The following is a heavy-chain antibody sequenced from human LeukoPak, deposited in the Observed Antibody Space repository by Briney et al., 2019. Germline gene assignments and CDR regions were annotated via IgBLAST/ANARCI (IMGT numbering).Heavy chain of an antibody. Sequence: MSGGSLRLSCVASGFTFSDYYMTWIRQAPGKGLEWVSYISSTSDYTNYADSVKGRFTISRDNAKNSLYLQMNSLRAEDTAVYYCARKAQSSSWSRFDYWGQGTLVTVSS. CDR3: ARKAQSSSWSRFDY. CDR1: GFTFSDYY. CDR2: ISSTSDYT. J-gene: IGHJ4*02. D-gene: IGHD6-13*01. V-gene: IGHV3-11*06.